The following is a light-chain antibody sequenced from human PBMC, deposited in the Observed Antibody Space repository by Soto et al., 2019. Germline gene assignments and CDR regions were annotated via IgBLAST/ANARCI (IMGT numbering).Light chain of an antibody. CDR3: LQYNVWPLT. J-gene: IGKJ4*01. CDR1: QSVSSN. CDR2: VAS. V-gene: IGKV3-15*01. Sequence: EIVMTQSPATLSVSPGERATLSCRASQSVSSNLAWYQQKPGQTPKLLIYVASTRATRIPARFSGSGSETEFTLNISSLQSEDFPVYYWLQYNVWPLTFGGGTKVEFK.